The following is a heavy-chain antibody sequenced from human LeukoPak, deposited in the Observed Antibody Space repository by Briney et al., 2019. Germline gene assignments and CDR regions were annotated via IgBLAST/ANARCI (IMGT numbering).Heavy chain of an antibody. CDR2: IKQDGSEK. CDR3: ARPFGSSYRYTLDY. V-gene: IGHV3-7*01. Sequence: GGPLRLSCAASGFTFSSCWMSWVRQAPGKGLEWVANIKQDGSEKYYVDSVKGRFTISRDNAKNSLYLQMNSLRAEDTAVYYCARPFGSSYRYTLDYWGQGTLVTVSS. J-gene: IGHJ4*02. D-gene: IGHD3-16*02. CDR1: GFTFSSCW.